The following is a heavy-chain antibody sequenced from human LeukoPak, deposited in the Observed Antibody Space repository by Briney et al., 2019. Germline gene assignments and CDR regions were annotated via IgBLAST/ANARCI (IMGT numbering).Heavy chain of an antibody. CDR1: GYTFTSYY. Sequence: GASVNVSCKASGYTFTSYYMHWVRQAAGQGLEWMGIINPSGGRTSYAQTSQGRVTLTRDTSTSTVYLDLSSLRPEDTAVYYCARADSGVAGFDYWGQGTLVTVSS. D-gene: IGHD6-19*01. CDR3: ARADSGVAGFDY. CDR2: INPSGGRT. J-gene: IGHJ4*02. V-gene: IGHV1-46*01.